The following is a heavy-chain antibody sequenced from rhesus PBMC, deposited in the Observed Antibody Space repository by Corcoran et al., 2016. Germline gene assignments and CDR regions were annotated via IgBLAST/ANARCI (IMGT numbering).Heavy chain of an antibody. CDR3: AREYSNYEGYFDY. CDR1: GFSFSDYY. Sequence: EVQLVESGGGLAKPGGSLRLSCAASGFSFSDYYMYWVRQAPGKGLECVSGFSYTGVNTDSADSVKGRFTISRKNAKNTRYLKMDSLRAEDTAVYYCAREYSNYEGYFDYWGQGVLVTVSS. D-gene: IGHD4-23*01. V-gene: IGHV3S18*01. CDR2: FSYTGVNT. J-gene: IGHJ4*01.